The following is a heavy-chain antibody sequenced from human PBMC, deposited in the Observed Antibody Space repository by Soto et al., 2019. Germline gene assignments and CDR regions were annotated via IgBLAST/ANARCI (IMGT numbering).Heavy chain of an antibody. CDR1: GFTFGSYA. D-gene: IGHD3-3*01. CDR3: AKKSESAVPRYDFDM. CDR2: MNGGGGGT. J-gene: IGHJ4*01. Sequence: GSLRLSCAASGFTFGSYAMSWVRQAPGKGVDWVSSMNGGGGGTYYAESVQGRFTISRDNSKNTLYLQMNSVRVEDTAVYYCAKKSESAVPRYDFDMWGQGTLVTVSS. V-gene: IGHV3-23*01.